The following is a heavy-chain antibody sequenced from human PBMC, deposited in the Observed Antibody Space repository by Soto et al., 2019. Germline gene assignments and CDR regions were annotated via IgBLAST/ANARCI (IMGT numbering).Heavy chain of an antibody. CDR2: IWYDGSNK. CDR3: ARQDRLLVDY. D-gene: IGHD3-22*01. V-gene: IGHV3-33*01. J-gene: IGHJ4*02. CDR1: GFTFSSYG. Sequence: QVQLVESGGGVVQPGRSLRLSCAASGFTFSSYGMHWVRQAPGKGLEWVAVIWYDGSNKYYADSVKGRFTISRDNSKNTLYLQMNSLRAEDTAVYYCARQDRLLVDYWGQETLVTVSS.